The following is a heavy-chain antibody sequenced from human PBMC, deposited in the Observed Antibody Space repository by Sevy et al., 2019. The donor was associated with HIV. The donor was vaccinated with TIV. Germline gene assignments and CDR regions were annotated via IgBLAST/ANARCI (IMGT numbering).Heavy chain of an antibody. Sequence: SETLSLTCTVSGGSISSSSYYWGWIRQPPGKGLEWIGSINYSGSTYYNPSLKSRVTISVDTSKNQFSLKLSSVTAADTAVYYCARLASYYYGMDVWGQGTTVTVSS. V-gene: IGHV4-39*01. CDR3: ARLASYYYGMDV. CDR1: GGSISSSSYY. J-gene: IGHJ6*02. CDR2: INYSGST.